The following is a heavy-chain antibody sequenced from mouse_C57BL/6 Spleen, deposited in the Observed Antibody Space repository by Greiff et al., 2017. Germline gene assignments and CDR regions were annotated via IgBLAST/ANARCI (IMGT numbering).Heavy chain of an antibody. Sequence: QVQLQQPGAELVKPGASVKMSCKASGYTFTSYWITWVKQRPGQGLEWIGDIYPGSGSTNYNEKFKSKATLTVDTSSSPAYMQLSSLTSEDSAVFYCARDSNYVYYAMDYWGQGTSVTVSS. CDR1: GYTFTSYW. V-gene: IGHV1-55*01. CDR3: ARDSNYVYYAMDY. J-gene: IGHJ4*01. D-gene: IGHD2-5*01. CDR2: IYPGSGST.